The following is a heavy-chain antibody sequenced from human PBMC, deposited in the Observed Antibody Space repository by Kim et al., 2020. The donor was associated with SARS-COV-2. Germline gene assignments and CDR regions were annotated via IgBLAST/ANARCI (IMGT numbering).Heavy chain of an antibody. V-gene: IGHV5-51*01. D-gene: IGHD6-13*01. CDR3: ATPYSSSWTPGAFDI. Sequence: GESLKISCKGSGYSFTSYWIGWVRQMPGKGLEWMGIIYPGDSDTRYSPSFQGQVTISADKSISTAYLQWSSLKASDTAMYYCATPYSSSWTPGAFDIWGQGTMVTVSS. CDR2: IYPGDSDT. J-gene: IGHJ3*02. CDR1: GYSFTSYW.